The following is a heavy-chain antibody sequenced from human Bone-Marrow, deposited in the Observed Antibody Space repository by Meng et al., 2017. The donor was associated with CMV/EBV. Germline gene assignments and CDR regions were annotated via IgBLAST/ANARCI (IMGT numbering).Heavy chain of an antibody. CDR2: INSDGSST. Sequence: GGSLRPSCAASGFTFSIYWMHWVRQAPGKGLVWVSRINSDGSSTSYADSVKGRFTISRDNAKNTLYLQMNSLRAEDTAVYYCALTTVTRGVIFDYWGQGTLVTVSS. D-gene: IGHD4-17*01. J-gene: IGHJ4*02. CDR1: GFTFSIYW. V-gene: IGHV3-74*01. CDR3: ALTTVTRGVIFDY.